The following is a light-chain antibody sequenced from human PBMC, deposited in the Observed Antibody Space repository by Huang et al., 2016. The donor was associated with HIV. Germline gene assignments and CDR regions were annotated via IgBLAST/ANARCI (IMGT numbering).Light chain of an antibody. Sequence: EIVLTQSPGTLSLSPGERATLSCRASQSVSSSYLAWYQQKPGQAPRRVIYATSNRATGMPDRFSGSGSGTHFTLTIDRLEPEDFAVYFCQQYGSSPYTFGQGTKLEIK. CDR3: QQYGSSPYT. J-gene: IGKJ2*01. V-gene: IGKV3-20*01. CDR2: ATS. CDR1: QSVSSSY.